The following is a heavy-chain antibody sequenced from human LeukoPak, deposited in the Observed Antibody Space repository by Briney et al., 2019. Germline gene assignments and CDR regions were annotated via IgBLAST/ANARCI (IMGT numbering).Heavy chain of an antibody. D-gene: IGHD7-27*01. V-gene: IGHV1-8*01. CDR1: GYTFTSYD. Sequence: ASVKVSCKAFGYTFTSYDVNWVRQATGQGLEWMGWMSPNSGNTGYAQKLQGRVTMTRDTSIGTAYMELGSLGSEDTAVYYCARGPPNWGFDYWGPGTLVTVSS. J-gene: IGHJ4*02. CDR2: MSPNSGNT. CDR3: ARGPPNWGFDY.